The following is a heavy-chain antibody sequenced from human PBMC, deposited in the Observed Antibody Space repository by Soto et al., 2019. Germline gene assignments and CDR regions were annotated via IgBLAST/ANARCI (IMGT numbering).Heavy chain of an antibody. J-gene: IGHJ6*03. Sequence: SETLSLTCAVYGGSFSGYYWSWIRQPPGKGLEWIGEINHSGSTNYNPSLKSRVTISVDTSKNQFSLKLSSVTAADTAVYYCARGPIAARPLGYMDVWGKGTTVTVSS. D-gene: IGHD6-6*01. V-gene: IGHV4-34*01. CDR2: INHSGST. CDR3: ARGPIAARPLGYMDV. CDR1: GGSFSGYY.